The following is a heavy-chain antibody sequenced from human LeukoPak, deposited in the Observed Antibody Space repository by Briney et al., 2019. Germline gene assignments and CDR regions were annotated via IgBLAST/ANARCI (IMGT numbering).Heavy chain of an antibody. Sequence: PSETLSLTCAVYGGSFSGYYWSWIRQPPGKGLEWIGEINHSGSTNYNPSLKSRVTISVDTSKNQFSLKLSSVTAADTAVYYCARHVLNYYDSSGYRIWGQGTLVTVSS. D-gene: IGHD3-22*01. CDR2: INHSGST. V-gene: IGHV4-34*01. CDR1: GGSFSGYY. CDR3: ARHVLNYYDSSGYRI. J-gene: IGHJ4*02.